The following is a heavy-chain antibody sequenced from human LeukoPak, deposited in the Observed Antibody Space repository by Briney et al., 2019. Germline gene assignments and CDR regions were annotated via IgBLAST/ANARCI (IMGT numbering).Heavy chain of an antibody. CDR1: GYIFTSYY. CDR3: AREQDCSSTSCYLFDY. J-gene: IGHJ4*02. CDR2: INPNSGGT. V-gene: IGHV1-2*02. D-gene: IGHD2-2*01. Sequence: GASVKVSCKASGYIFTSYYMFWVRQAPGQGLEWMGWINPNSGGTNYAQKFQGRVTMTRDTSISTAYMELSRLRSDDTAVYYCAREQDCSSTSCYLFDYWGQGTLVTVSS.